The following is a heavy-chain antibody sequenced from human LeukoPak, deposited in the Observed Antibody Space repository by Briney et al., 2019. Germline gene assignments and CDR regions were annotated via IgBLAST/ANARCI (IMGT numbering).Heavy chain of an antibody. D-gene: IGHD3-10*01. CDR3: ARRLWFGEFYFDY. CDR1: GDSVSRSDSY. J-gene: IGHJ4*02. V-gene: IGHV4-39*07. CDR2: INHSGST. Sequence: SETLSLTCSVSGDSVSRSDSYWDWIRQPPGKGLEWIGEINHSGSTNYNPSLKSRVTISVDTSKNQFSLKLSSVTAADTAVYYCARRLWFGEFYFDYWGQGTLVTVSS.